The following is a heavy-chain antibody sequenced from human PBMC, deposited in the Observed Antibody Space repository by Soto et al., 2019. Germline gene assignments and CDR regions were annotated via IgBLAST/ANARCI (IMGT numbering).Heavy chain of an antibody. CDR3: ARDFISSSYGMDV. D-gene: IGHD6-13*01. V-gene: IGHV1-18*01. J-gene: IGHJ6*02. CDR1: SYTFTSYG. CDR2: ISAYNGNT. Sequence: RASVKVSCKASSYTFTSYGISWVRQAPGQGLEWMGWISAYNGNTDYAQKLQGRVTMTTDTSTSTAYMELRSLRSDDTAVYYCARDFISSSYGMDVWGQGTTVTVSS.